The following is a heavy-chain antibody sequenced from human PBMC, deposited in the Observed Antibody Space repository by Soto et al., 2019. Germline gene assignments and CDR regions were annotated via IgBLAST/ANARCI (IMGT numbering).Heavy chain of an antibody. CDR3: ARMCRGWFDP. V-gene: IGHV2-70*01. CDR1: GFSLSTSGMC. J-gene: IGHJ5*02. CDR2: IDWVDDK. D-gene: IGHD2-15*01. Sequence: LVNPTQTLTLTCTFSGFSLSTSGMCVSWIRQPPGKALEWLALIDWVDDKYYSTSLKTRLTISKDSSRNQVVLTMTDMDPLDTATYYCARMCRGWFDPWGQGTLVTVSS.